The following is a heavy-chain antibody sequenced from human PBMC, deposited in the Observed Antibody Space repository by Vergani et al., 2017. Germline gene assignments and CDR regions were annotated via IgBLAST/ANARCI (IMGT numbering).Heavy chain of an antibody. CDR3: AKDQPKKYSSGWYYDY. V-gene: IGHV3-23*01. CDR1: GFTFSSYA. D-gene: IGHD6-13*01. J-gene: IGHJ4*02. Sequence: EVQLLESGGGLVQPGGSLRLSCAASGFTFSSYAMSWVRQAPGKGLEWVSAISGSGGRTYYADSVKGRFTISRDNSKNTLYLQMNSLRAEDTAVYYCAKDQPKKYSSGWYYDYWGQGTLVTVSS. CDR2: ISGSGGRT.